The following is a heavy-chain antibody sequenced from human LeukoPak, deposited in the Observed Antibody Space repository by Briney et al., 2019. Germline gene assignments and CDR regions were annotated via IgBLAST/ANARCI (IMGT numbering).Heavy chain of an antibody. CDR3: AREGGGGWRRPLNWLDP. Sequence: GGSLRLSCAASGFTLSSYWMSWVRQAPGKGLEWVANIKQDGSEKDYVDSVRGRFTISRDNAENSLYLQMNSLRADDTAVYYWAREGGGGWRRPLNWLDPWAREPGSPSPQ. CDR2: IKQDGSEK. V-gene: IGHV3-7*01. D-gene: IGHD6-19*01. CDR1: GFTLSSYW. J-gene: IGHJ5*02.